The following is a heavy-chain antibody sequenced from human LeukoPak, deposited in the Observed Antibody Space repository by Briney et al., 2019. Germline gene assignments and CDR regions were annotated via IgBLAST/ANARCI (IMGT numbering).Heavy chain of an antibody. CDR3: ARSLRWLEDAFDV. V-gene: IGHV4-59*01. D-gene: IGHD5-24*01. J-gene: IGHJ3*01. CDR1: GGSFSSYY. Sequence: RTSETLSLTCTVSGGSFSSYYWSWIRQPPGRGLEWIGYIYYTGSTNYNPSLKSRVTISIDTSKNQFSLKLSAVTAADTAVYYCARSLRWLEDAFDVWGQGTMVTVSS. CDR2: IYYTGST.